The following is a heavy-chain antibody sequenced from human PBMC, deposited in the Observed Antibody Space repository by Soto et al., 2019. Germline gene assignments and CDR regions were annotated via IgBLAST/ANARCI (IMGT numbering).Heavy chain of an antibody. Sequence: PGESLKISCKGSGYSFTSYWIGWVRQMPGKGLEWMGIIYPGDSDTRYSPSFQGQVTISADKSISTAYLQWSSLKASDTAMYYCARSIDIVAVPAAIDNWFDPWGQGTLVTAPQ. CDR1: GYSFTSYW. D-gene: IGHD2-2*02. CDR3: ARSIDIVAVPAAIDNWFDP. J-gene: IGHJ5*02. CDR2: IYPGDSDT. V-gene: IGHV5-51*01.